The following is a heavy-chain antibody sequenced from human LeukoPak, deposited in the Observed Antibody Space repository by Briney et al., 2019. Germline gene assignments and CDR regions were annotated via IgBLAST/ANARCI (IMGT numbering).Heavy chain of an antibody. D-gene: IGHD3-16*01. J-gene: IGHJ4*02. V-gene: IGHV4-59*01. Sequence: PSETLSLTCTVSGDPISSYYWSWIRQPPGKGLEWIGYFHNSGTSTYNPSLKSRVTISADTSKNQFSLKLNSLTTADTAVYYCTRGAGWLIDYWGQGILVTVSS. CDR2: FHNSGTS. CDR1: GDPISSYY. CDR3: TRGAGWLIDY.